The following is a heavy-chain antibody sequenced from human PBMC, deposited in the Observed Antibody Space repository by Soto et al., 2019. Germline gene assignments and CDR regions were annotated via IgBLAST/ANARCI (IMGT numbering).Heavy chain of an antibody. CDR3: ARAPTCGYSYGDGAFDI. D-gene: IGHD5-18*01. CDR1: GFTFSSYA. J-gene: IGHJ3*02. V-gene: IGHV3-64*01. CDR2: ISSNGGST. Sequence: GGSLRLSCAASGFTFSSYAMHWVRQAPGKGLEYVSAISSNGGSTYYANSVKGRFTISRDNSKNTLYLQMGSLRAEDMAVYYCARAPTCGYSYGDGAFDIWGQGTMVTVSS.